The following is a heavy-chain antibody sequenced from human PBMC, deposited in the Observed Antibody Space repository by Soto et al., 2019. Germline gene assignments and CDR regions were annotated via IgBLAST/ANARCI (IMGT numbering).Heavy chain of an antibody. Sequence: QVQLVQPGAEVKKPGSSVKVSCKASGGTLSSHAISGVRQAAGQGLEWMGGNIPLLGPASYPLKFQGRLTTTADESTSTAYMALSSLRSEDTAVYYCATLSRFGVFGLDHWGQGTLVTVSS. CDR2: NIPLLGPA. V-gene: IGHV1-69*01. D-gene: IGHD3-3*01. CDR1: GGTLSSHA. J-gene: IGHJ4*02. CDR3: ATLSRFGVFGLDH.